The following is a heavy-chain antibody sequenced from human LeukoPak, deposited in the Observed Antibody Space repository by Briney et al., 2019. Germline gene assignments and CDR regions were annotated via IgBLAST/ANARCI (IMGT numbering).Heavy chain of an antibody. Sequence: EASVKVSCKASGGTFSSYAISWVRQAPGQGLEWMGGIIPIFGTANYAQKFQGRVTITADESTSTAYMELSSLRSEDTAVYYCARWDADTGDYYYGMDVWGQGTTVTVSS. CDR1: GGTFSSYA. D-gene: IGHD1-26*01. J-gene: IGHJ6*02. V-gene: IGHV1-69*13. CDR3: ARWDADTGDYYYGMDV. CDR2: IIPIFGTA.